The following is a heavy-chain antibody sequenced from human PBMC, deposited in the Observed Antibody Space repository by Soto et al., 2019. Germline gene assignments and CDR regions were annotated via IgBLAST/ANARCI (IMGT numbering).Heavy chain of an antibody. CDR2: IWYDGSNK. J-gene: IGHJ4*02. D-gene: IGHD3-10*01. V-gene: IGHV3-33*01. CDR1: GFTFSSYG. CDR3: ARDGDYYGSAGYFDY. Sequence: QVQLVESGGGVVQPGRSLRLSCAASGFTFSSYGMHWVRQAPGKGLEWVAVIWYDGSNKYYADSVKGRFTISRDNSKNTLYLQMNSLRAEDTAVYYRARDGDYYGSAGYFDYWGQGTLVTVSS.